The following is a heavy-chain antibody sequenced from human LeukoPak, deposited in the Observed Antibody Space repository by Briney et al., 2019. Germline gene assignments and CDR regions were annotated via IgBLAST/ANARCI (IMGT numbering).Heavy chain of an antibody. J-gene: IGHJ4*02. V-gene: IGHV3-21*01. D-gene: IGHD2-15*01. Sequence: GRSLTLSCALSGFSFSSYAMHWVRQAAGKGLGWVSSIRSSSSYIYYGDSVKGRFTISRDNAKNSLYLQMNSLRDEDTAVYYCATSRGYDFDYWGQGTLVTVSS. CDR3: ATSRGYDFDY. CDR1: GFSFSSYA. CDR2: IRSSSSYI.